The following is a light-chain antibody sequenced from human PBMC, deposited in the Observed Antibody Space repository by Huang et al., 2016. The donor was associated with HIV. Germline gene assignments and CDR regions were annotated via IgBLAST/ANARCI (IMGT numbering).Light chain of an antibody. CDR3: MQTLQTPLT. Sequence: DIVMTQSPLSLPVTPGAPASISCRSSQSLLQSNGYNYLDWYLQKPGQSPQLLIYWGSNRASGVPDRFSGSGSGTAFTLKISRVEAEDVGVYYCMQTLQTPLTFGGGTKVEIK. CDR1: QSLLQSNGYNY. J-gene: IGKJ4*01. V-gene: IGKV2-28*01. CDR2: WGS.